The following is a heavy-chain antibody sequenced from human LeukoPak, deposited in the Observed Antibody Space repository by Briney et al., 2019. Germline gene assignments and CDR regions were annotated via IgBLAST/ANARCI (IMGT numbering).Heavy chain of an antibody. J-gene: IGHJ4*02. CDR3: AKDLLYSDVWGSYRPNPFDY. V-gene: IGHV3-30*02. Sequence: GGSLRLSCAASGFTFSSYGMHWVRQAPGKGLEWVAFIRYDGSNKYYADSVKGRFTISRDNSKNTLYLQMNSLRAEDTAVYYCAKDLLYSDVWGSYRPNPFDYWGQGTLVTVSS. D-gene: IGHD3-16*02. CDR2: IRYDGSNK. CDR1: GFTFSSYG.